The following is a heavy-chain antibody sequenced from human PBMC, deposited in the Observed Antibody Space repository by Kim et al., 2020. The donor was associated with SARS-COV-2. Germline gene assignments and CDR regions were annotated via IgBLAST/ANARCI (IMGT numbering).Heavy chain of an antibody. CDR2: IRSKAYGGTT. CDR3: TRDRGSYYLDAFDI. CDR1: GFTFGDYA. D-gene: IGHD1-26*01. Sequence: GGSLRLSCTASGFTFGDYAMSWVRQAPGKGLEWVGFIRSKAYGGTTEYAASVKGRFTISRDDSKSIAYLQMNSLKTEDTAVYYCTRDRGSYYLDAFDIWGQGTMVTVSS. J-gene: IGHJ3*02. V-gene: IGHV3-49*04.